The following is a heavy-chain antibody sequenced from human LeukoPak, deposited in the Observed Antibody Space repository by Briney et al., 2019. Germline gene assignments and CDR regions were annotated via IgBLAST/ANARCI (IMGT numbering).Heavy chain of an antibody. CDR2: ISYDGSNK. J-gene: IGHJ3*02. Sequence: GGSLRLSCAASGFTFSNYAMHWVRQAPDKGLEWVAVISYDGSNKYYADSVKGRFTISRDNSKNTLYLQMNSLRAEDTAVYYCARDTDAFDIWGQGTMVTVSS. CDR1: GFTFSNYA. CDR3: ARDTDAFDI. V-gene: IGHV3-30*04.